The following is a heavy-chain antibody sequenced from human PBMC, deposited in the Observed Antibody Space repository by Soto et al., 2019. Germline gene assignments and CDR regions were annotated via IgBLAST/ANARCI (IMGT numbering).Heavy chain of an antibody. V-gene: IGHV4-30-4*01. J-gene: IGHJ4*02. CDR2: IYNSGST. CDR3: ASGPSGDKVDY. D-gene: IGHD1-26*01. Sequence: QVQLQESGPGVVEPSQTLSLTCTVSGGSINNNGYFWSWIRQPPGSGLEWIGHIYNSGSTYSNPSLKSRLTISAATTNNQSPLKLSSVTAADTAVYYCASGPSGDKVDYWGQGTLVTVSS. CDR1: GGSINNNGYF.